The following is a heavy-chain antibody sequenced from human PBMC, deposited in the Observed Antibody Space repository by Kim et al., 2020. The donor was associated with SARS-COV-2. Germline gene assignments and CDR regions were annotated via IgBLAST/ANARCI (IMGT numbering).Heavy chain of an antibody. D-gene: IGHD1-26*01. CDR3: ARGLVGASREDYFDS. J-gene: IGHJ4*02. CDR1: GGSIGSYY. Sequence: SETLSLTCTVSGGSIGSYYWSWIRQPPGKGLELIGYIYYTGSTNYNPSLKSRVTMSVETSNNQFSLNLNSVTPADTAVYYCARGLVGASREDYFDSWGRG. V-gene: IGHV4-59*13. CDR2: IYYTGST.